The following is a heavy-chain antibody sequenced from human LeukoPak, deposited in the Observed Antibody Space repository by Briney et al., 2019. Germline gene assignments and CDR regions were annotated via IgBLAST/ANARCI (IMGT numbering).Heavy chain of an antibody. CDR2: ISYDGSNQ. D-gene: IGHD1/OR15-1a*01. V-gene: IGHV3-30-3*01. CDR3: ARENSYYYYYMDV. Sequence: GGSLRLSCAASGFTFSSYAIHWVRQAPGKGLEWVAVISYDGSNQYYADSEKGRFTISRDNSKNTLYLQMNSLRAEDTAVYYCARENSYYYYYMDVWGKGTTVTVSS. J-gene: IGHJ6*03. CDR1: GFTFSSYA.